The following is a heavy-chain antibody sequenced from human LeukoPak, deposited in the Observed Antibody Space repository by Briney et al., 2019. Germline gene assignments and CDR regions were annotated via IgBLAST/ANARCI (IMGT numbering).Heavy chain of an antibody. Sequence: SETLSLTCTVSGASISNYYWSWIRQPPGKGLQWIGYVFHSGSTNYNPSLKSRVTTSVDRTKNQFSLNLTSVTAADTAVYFCGRHDGVSMVRGVLVDGFDIWGQGTMVTVSS. CDR2: VFHSGST. D-gene: IGHD3-10*01. CDR3: GRHDGVSMVRGVLVDGFDI. CDR1: GASISNYY. J-gene: IGHJ3*02. V-gene: IGHV4-59*08.